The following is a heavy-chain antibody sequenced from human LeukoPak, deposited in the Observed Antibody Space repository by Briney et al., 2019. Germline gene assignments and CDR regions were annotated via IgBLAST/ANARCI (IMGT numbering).Heavy chain of an antibody. Sequence: WRSLRLSCAASGFTFTNYAMNWVRQAPGKGLEWVSGISGSGGSTYYADSVKGRFTISRDNAKNTLYLQMNSLRAEDTAVYYCAREERYFDWLLDYYYYYYMDVWGKGTTVTISS. CDR3: AREERYFDWLLDYYYYYYMDV. D-gene: IGHD3-9*01. CDR2: ISGSGGST. J-gene: IGHJ6*03. V-gene: IGHV3-23*01. CDR1: GFTFTNYA.